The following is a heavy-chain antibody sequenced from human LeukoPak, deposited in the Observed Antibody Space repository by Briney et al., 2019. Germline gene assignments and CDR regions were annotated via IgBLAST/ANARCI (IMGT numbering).Heavy chain of an antibody. V-gene: IGHV3-7*01. CDR1: GFIVSSHW. CDR2: IDHDAIVR. D-gene: IGHD2-15*01. Sequence: GGSLRLSCAASGFIVSSHWMAWVRQALGKGLEWVANIDHDAIVRNYVDSVEGRFTISRDDAKNSLYLQMDSLRVEDTAVYYCAREASGYDYWGRGTLVTVSS. CDR3: AREASGYDY. J-gene: IGHJ4*02.